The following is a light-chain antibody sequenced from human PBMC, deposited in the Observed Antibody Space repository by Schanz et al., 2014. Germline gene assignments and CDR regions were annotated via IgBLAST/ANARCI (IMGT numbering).Light chain of an antibody. CDR3: GSYTNSSNYV. CDR1: SSDVGGYNY. Sequence: QSALTQPASVSGSPGQSITISCTGTSSDVGGYNYVSWYQQHPGKAPKVMIYDVSNRPSGVSNRFSGSKSGNTASLTISGLQAEDEADYYCGSYTNSSNYVFGTGTKLTVL. J-gene: IGLJ1*01. V-gene: IGLV2-14*01. CDR2: DVS.